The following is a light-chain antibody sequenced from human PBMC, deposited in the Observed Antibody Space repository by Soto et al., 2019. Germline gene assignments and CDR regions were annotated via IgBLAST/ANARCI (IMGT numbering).Light chain of an antibody. CDR1: QSISSY. V-gene: IGKV1-39*01. CDR2: AAS. J-gene: IGKJ1*01. Sequence: DIQMTQSPSSLSASVGDRVTITCRASQSISSYLNWYQQKPGKAPKLLIYAASSLQSGVPSRFSGSGSGTDFTLTIISLQPEYFATYYCQQSYSTLWTFGQGTKVEIK. CDR3: QQSYSTLWT.